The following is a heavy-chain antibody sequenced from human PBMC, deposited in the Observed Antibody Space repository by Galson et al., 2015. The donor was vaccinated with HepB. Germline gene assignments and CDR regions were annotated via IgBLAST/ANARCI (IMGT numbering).Heavy chain of an antibody. CDR2: IKKDGSEK. V-gene: IGHV3-7*03. D-gene: IGHD4-23*01. Sequence: SLRLSCAASGFTFSSYWMSWVRQAPGKGLEWVANIKKDGSEKDYVDSVKGRFTISRDNAKNSLYLQMNSLRAEDTAVYYCARPPGNSLGFGCFDYWGQGALVTVSS. J-gene: IGHJ4*02. CDR3: ARPPGNSLGFGCFDY. CDR1: GFTFSSYW.